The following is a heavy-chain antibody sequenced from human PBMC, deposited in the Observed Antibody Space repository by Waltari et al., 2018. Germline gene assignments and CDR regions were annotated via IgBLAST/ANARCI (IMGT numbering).Heavy chain of an antibody. CDR2: IIPILGTA. D-gene: IGHD1-20*01. Sequence: QVQLVQSGDEVRKPGSSVKVSCKASGGTFSSYAIRWGRQAPGQGLEWMGRIIPILGTANYAQKFQGRVTIPADKSTSTAYMELSSLRSEDTAVYYCASSASCITGIRGDPWGQGTLVTVSS. J-gene: IGHJ5*02. V-gene: IGHV1-69*08. CDR3: ASSASCITGIRGDP. CDR1: GGTFSSYA.